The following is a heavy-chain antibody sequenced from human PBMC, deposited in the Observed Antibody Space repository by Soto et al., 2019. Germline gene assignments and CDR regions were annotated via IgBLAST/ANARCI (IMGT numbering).Heavy chain of an antibody. CDR3: ARDLRDYSNYFVSLSLNYYYYGMDV. Sequence: GGXLRLSWAASGFTFSSYAMHWVRQAPGKGLEWVAVISYDGSNKYYADSVKGRFTISRDNSKNTLYLQMNSLRAEDTAVYYCARDLRDYSNYFVSLSLNYYYYGMDVWGQGTTVTVSS. CDR1: GFTFSSYA. CDR2: ISYDGSNK. J-gene: IGHJ6*02. V-gene: IGHV3-30-3*01. D-gene: IGHD4-4*01.